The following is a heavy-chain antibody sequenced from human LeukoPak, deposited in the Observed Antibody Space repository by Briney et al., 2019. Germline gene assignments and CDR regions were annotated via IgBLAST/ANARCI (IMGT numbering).Heavy chain of an antibody. CDR2: VWHDGSNR. V-gene: IGHV3-33*01. CDR3: ARELFGSGSRPDY. CDR1: GFTFSSYA. J-gene: IGHJ4*02. Sequence: GGSLRLSCTAPGFTFSSYAIHWIRQAPGKGLEWVALVWHDGSNRYYTDSVKGRFTISRDNSKNTVYLQMNSLRAEDTAVYYCARELFGSGSRPDYWGQGTLVTVSS. D-gene: IGHD3-10*01.